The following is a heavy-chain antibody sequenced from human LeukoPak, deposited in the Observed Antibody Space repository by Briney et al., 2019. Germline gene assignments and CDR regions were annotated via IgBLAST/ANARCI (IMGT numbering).Heavy chain of an antibody. Sequence: PGGSLRLSCAASGFTFSGSAMHWVRQASGKGLEWVGRIRSKANSYATAYAASVKGRFTISRDDSKNTAYLQMNSLKTEDTAVYYCTRRSPLSGSYWEDAFDIWGQGTMVTVSS. J-gene: IGHJ3*02. CDR2: IRSKANSYAT. CDR1: GFTFSGSA. V-gene: IGHV3-73*01. D-gene: IGHD1-26*01. CDR3: TRRSPLSGSYWEDAFDI.